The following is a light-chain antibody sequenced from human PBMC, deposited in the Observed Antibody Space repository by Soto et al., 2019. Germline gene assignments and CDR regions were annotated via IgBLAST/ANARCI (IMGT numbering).Light chain of an antibody. V-gene: IGLV2-8*01. Sequence: QSVLTQPPSASGSPGQSVTISCTGTGSDVGGYKYVSWYQQYPGKAPKLMIYAVNKRPSGVPDRFSGSKSGNTASLTVSGLQAEDEADYYCSSYAGSNNYVFGTGTKVTVL. J-gene: IGLJ1*01. CDR1: GSDVGGYKY. CDR2: AVN. CDR3: SSYAGSNNYV.